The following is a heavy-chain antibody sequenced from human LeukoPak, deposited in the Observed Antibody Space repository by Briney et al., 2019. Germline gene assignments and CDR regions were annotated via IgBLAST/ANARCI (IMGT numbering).Heavy chain of an antibody. V-gene: IGHV1-24*01. J-gene: IGHJ4*02. D-gene: IGHD3-10*01. Sequence: GASVKVSCKVSGYTLTELSMHWVRQAPGKGLEWMGGFDPEDGETIYAQKFQGRVTMTEDTSTDTAYMELSSLRSEDTAVYYCATDRNHGGWGSYYWTLKNYWGQGSLVTVSS. CDR3: ATDRNHGGWGSYYWTLKNY. CDR1: GYTLTELS. CDR2: FDPEDGET.